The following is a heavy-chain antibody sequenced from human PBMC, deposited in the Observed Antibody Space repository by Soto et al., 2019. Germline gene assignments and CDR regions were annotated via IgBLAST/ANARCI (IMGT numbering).Heavy chain of an antibody. CDR3: ARDPLLRGTGYFYY. CDR2: IWFDGSTQ. D-gene: IGHD3-10*01. J-gene: IGHJ4*02. CDR1: GITFGIYG. V-gene: IGHV3-33*01. Sequence: QLHLVESGGGVVQPGTSLSLSCAASGITFGIYGMHWVRQAPGKGLEWLAVIWFDGSTQYYADSVKGRFTISRDNARNNLYMQMNNLRAEDTAMYYCARDPLLRGTGYFYYWGQGTLVTVSS.